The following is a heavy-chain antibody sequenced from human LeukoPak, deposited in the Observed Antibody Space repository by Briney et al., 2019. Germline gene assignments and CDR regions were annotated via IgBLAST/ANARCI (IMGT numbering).Heavy chain of an antibody. D-gene: IGHD6-6*01. V-gene: IGHV3-21*01. CDR2: ISSSSSYI. CDR3: AKDVAARRDYYYYYYMDV. CDR1: GFTFSSYS. Sequence: PGGPLRLSCAASGFTFSSYSMNWVRQAPGKGLEWVSSISSSSSYIYYADSVKGRFTISRDNAKNSLYLQMNSLRAEDTAVYYCAKDVAARRDYYYYYYMDVWGKGTTVTVSS. J-gene: IGHJ6*03.